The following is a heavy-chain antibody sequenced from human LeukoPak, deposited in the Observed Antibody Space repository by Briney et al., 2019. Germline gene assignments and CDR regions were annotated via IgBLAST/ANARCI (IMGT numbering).Heavy chain of an antibody. CDR1: GFTFSSFA. CDR3: AKDAIGQYRPYYFDC. D-gene: IGHD3-16*02. Sequence: QTWGSLRLSCAASGFTFSSFAMSWVRQAPGKGLEWVSSISGSGESTYYADYVKGRFTVSRDNSKNTLNLQLNSPRAEDTAVYYCAKDAIGQYRPYYFDCWGQGTLVTVSS. CDR2: ISGSGEST. J-gene: IGHJ4*02. V-gene: IGHV3-23*01.